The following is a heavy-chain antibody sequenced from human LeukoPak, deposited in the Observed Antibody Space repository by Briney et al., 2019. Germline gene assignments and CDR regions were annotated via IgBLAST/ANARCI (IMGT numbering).Heavy chain of an antibody. CDR3: ARSGGNDLGYCSSTSCYGAY. V-gene: IGHV3-21*01. CDR1: GFTFSSYS. D-gene: IGHD2-2*01. J-gene: IGHJ4*02. CDR2: ISSSSSYI. Sequence: GGSLRLSCAASGFTFSSYSMNWVGQAPGKGLEWVPSISSSSSYIYYADSVKGRFTISRDNAKNSLYLQMNSLRAEDTAVYYCARSGGNDLGYCSSTSCYGAYWGQGTLVTVSS.